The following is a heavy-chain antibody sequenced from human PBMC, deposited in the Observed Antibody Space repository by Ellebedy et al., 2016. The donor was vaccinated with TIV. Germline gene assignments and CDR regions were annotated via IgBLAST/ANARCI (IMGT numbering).Heavy chain of an antibody. D-gene: IGHD3-9*01. J-gene: IGHJ6*02. V-gene: IGHV3-48*03. Sequence: PGGSLRLSCAASGFTFSSYEMNWVRQAPGKGLEWVSYISSSGSTIYYADSVKGRFTISRDNAKNALYLQMNSMRAEDTAVYYFARGKKYALRYLDWLSPQVYYYGMDVWGQGTTVTVSS. CDR3: ARGKKYALRYLDWLSPQVYYYGMDV. CDR1: GFTFSSYE. CDR2: ISSSGSTI.